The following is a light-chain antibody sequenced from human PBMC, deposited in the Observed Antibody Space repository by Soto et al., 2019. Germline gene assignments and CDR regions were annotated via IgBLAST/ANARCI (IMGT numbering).Light chain of an antibody. CDR1: QTISSTY. V-gene: IGKV3-20*01. CDR3: QQYGSSPKT. Sequence: EIVLTQSPGTLSLSPGDRATLSCRASQTISSTYLAWYQQKPGQAPRLLIYATSTRATGIPDRFSGSGSGTDFTLTISILEPEDFAVYYCQQYGSSPKTFGQGTKVEI. J-gene: IGKJ1*01. CDR2: ATS.